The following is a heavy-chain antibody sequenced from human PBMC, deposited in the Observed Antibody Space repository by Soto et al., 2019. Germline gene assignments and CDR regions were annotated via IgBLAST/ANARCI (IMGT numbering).Heavy chain of an antibody. CDR2: ISYDGSNK. D-gene: IGHD5-12*01. V-gene: IGHV3-30*18. CDR3: AKGYYSGYDLVY. CDR1: GFTFSSYG. J-gene: IGHJ4*02. Sequence: QVQLVESGGGVVQPGRSLRLSCAASGFTFSSYGMHWVRQAPGKGLEWVAVISYDGSNKYYADSVKGRFTISRDNSKNTLYLQMNSLRAEDTAVYYCAKGYYSGYDLVYWGQGTLVTVSS.